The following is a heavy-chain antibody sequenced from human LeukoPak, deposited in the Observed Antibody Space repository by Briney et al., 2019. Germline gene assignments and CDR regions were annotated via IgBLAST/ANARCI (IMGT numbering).Heavy chain of an antibody. CDR1: GFTFSSYG. Sequence: PERSLRLSCAASGFTFSSYGMHWVRQAPGKGLEWVAVIWYDGSNKYYADSVKGRFTISRDNSKNTLYLQMNSLRAEDTAVYYCARRALGFDYWGQGTLVTVSS. J-gene: IGHJ4*02. CDR3: ARRALGFDY. CDR2: IWYDGSNK. V-gene: IGHV3-33*01.